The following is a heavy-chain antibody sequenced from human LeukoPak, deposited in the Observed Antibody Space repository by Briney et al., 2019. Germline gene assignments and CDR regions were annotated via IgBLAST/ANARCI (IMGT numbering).Heavy chain of an antibody. CDR2: INHSGST. D-gene: IGHD3-3*02. Sequence: PSETLSLTCAVYGGSFSGYYWSWIRQPPGKGLEWIGEINHSGSTNYNPSLKSRVTISVDTSKNQFSLKLSSVTAADTAVYYCARGISMDVWGRGTTVTVSS. CDR3: ARGISMDV. J-gene: IGHJ6*03. CDR1: GGSFSGYY. V-gene: IGHV4-34*01.